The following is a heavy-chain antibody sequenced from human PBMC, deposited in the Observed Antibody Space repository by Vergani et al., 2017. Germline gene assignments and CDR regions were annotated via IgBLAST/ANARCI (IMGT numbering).Heavy chain of an antibody. CDR3: ARDRGVASGYFDY. V-gene: IGHV4-61*01. D-gene: IGHD2-15*01. J-gene: IGHJ4*02. CDR2: IYYSGST. Sequence: QVQLQESGPGLVKPSETLSLTCTVSGGSVSSGTYYWSWIRQPPGKGLEWIGYIYYSGSTNYNPSLKSRVTISVDTSKNQVSLKVSSVTAADTDVYYCARDRGVASGYFDYWGQGTLVTVSS. CDR1: GGSVSSGTYY.